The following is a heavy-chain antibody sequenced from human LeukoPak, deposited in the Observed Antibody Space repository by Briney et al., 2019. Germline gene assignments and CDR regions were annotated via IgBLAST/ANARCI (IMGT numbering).Heavy chain of an antibody. V-gene: IGHV1-18*01. CDR3: ARDLDIVVVAAALRHYGLGV. CDR2: ISAFNANT. D-gene: IGHD2-15*01. Sequence: ASVKVSCKASGYTFTSYGISWVRQAPGQGLEWMGWISAFNANTNYAQKFQGRVTMTTDTSTSTVYMDLRNLRSDDTAVYYCARDLDIVVVAAALRHYGLGVWGQGTTVTVSS. J-gene: IGHJ6*02. CDR1: GYTFTSYG.